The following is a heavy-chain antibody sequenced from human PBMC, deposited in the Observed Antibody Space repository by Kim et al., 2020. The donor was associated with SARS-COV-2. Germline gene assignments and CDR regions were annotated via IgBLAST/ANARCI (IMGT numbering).Heavy chain of an antibody. D-gene: IGHD5-12*01. V-gene: IGHV3-30*18. Sequence: GGSLRLSCAASGFTFSTYGMHWVRQAPGKGLEWLAVISYDGSNKYYADSVKGRFTISRDNFKNTLYLQMNSLRAEDTAVYYCAKDRDGYNWFDYWVQGT. CDR1: GFTFSTYG. J-gene: IGHJ4*02. CDR2: ISYDGSNK. CDR3: AKDRDGYNWFDY.